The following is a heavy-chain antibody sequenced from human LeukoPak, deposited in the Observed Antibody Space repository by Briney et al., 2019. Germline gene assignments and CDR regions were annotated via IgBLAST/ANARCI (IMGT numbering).Heavy chain of an antibody. CDR1: GFTFSSYA. V-gene: IGHV3-23*01. D-gene: IGHD3-10*01. J-gene: IGHJ4*02. CDR2: ISGSGGST. Sequence: GGSLRLSCAASGFTFSSYAMSWVRQAPGKGLEWVSAISGSGGSTYYADSVKGRFTISRDNSKNTLYLQVNSLRAEDTAVYYCAKDDLWFGELWRGHYFDYWGQGTLVTVSS. CDR3: AKDDLWFGELWRGHYFDY.